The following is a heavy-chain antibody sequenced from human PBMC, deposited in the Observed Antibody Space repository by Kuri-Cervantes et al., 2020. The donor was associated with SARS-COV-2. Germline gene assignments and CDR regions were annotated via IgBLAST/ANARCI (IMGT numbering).Heavy chain of an antibody. D-gene: IGHD4-17*01. J-gene: IGHJ2*01. Sequence: ETLSLTCAVYGGSFSSYYWSWIRQPPGKALEWLAHIFSNDEKSYSTSLKSRLTISKDTSKSQVVLTMTNMDPVDTATYYCARIFHGDYAWYFDLWGRGTLVTVSS. V-gene: IGHV2-26*01. CDR3: ARIFHGDYAWYFDL. CDR2: IFSNDEK. CDR1: GGSFSSYYW.